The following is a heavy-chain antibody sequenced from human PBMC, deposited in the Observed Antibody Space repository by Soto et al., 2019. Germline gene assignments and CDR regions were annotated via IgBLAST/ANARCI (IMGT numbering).Heavy chain of an antibody. CDR2: IYYSGST. J-gene: IGHJ6*02. CDR1: DGSVSSGSYY. V-gene: IGHV4-61*01. D-gene: IGHD6-13*01. CDR3: ARAGIAAEEDYYYGMDV. Sequence: SETLSLTCPVSDGSVSSGSYYWRWIRQPPGKGLEWIGYIYYSGSTNYNPSLKSRVTISVDTSKNQFSLKLSSVTAADTAVYYCARAGIAAEEDYYYGMDVWGQGTTVTVAS.